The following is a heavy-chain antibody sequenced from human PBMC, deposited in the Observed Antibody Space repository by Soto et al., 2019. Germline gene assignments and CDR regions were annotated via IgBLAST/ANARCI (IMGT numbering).Heavy chain of an antibody. J-gene: IGHJ3*02. CDR1: GFTFSSYG. D-gene: IGHD3-3*01. CDR3: AILTIFGVVVDAFDI. V-gene: IGHV3-30*03. CDR2: ISYDGSKK. Sequence: QVQLVESGGGVVQPGRSLRLSCAASGFTFSSYGMHWVRQARGKGLEWVAVISYDGSKKYYAYSVKGRFTISRDNSKNTLYLQMSSLRAEDTAVYYCAILTIFGVVVDAFDIWGQGTMVTVSS.